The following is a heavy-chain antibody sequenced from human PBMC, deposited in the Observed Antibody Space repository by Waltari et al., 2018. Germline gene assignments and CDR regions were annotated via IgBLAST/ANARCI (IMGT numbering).Heavy chain of an antibody. J-gene: IGHJ4*02. Sequence: QVQLVESGGGVVHPGRSLRLSCAASGFTFRSYGMHWVRQAPGKGLEWVAVIWYDGSNKYYADSVKGRFTISRDNSKNTLYLQMNSLRAEDTAVYYCARDWEQLCGDYWGQGTLVTVSS. CDR3: ARDWEQLCGDY. CDR1: GFTFRSYG. V-gene: IGHV3-33*01. CDR2: IWYDGSNK. D-gene: IGHD5-18*01.